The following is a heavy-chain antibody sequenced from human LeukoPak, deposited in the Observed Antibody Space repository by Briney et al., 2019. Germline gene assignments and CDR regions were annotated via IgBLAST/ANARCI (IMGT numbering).Heavy chain of an antibody. V-gene: IGHV4-39*01. D-gene: IGHD3-22*01. CDR3: TRRDSSGYLYAFDI. J-gene: IGHJ3*02. CDR1: GGSICSSSYY. CDR2: IYYSGST. Sequence: SETLSLTCTVSGGSICSSSYYWGWIRQPPGKGLEWIGSIYYSGSTYYNPSLKSRVTISVDTSKNQFSLKLSSVTAADTAVYYCTRRDSSGYLYAFDIWGQGTMVTVSS.